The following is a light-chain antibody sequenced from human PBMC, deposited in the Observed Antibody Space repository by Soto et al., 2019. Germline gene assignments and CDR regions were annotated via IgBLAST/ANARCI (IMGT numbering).Light chain of an antibody. Sequence: DIQMTQSPFTLSASVGDRVTITCRASESIGAWLAWYQQKPGKAPKLLIYDASSLESGVPSSFSGSASGTQFTLTISSLQPDDFATYFCQQYNNYPYTFGQGTKLEFK. CDR1: ESIGAW. CDR2: DAS. CDR3: QQYNNYPYT. V-gene: IGKV1-5*01. J-gene: IGKJ2*01.